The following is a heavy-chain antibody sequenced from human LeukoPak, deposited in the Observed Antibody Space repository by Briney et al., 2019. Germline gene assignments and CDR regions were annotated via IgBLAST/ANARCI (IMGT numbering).Heavy chain of an antibody. CDR1: GHAFTSYD. D-gene: IGHD2-2*01. Sequence: ASVKVSCKASGHAFTSYDINWVRQATGQGLEWMGWMNPNSGNTGYAQKFQGRVTITRNTSISTAYMELSSQRSEDTAVYYCARGGMVVVPSYYYYMDVWGKGTTVTVSS. J-gene: IGHJ6*03. CDR2: MNPNSGNT. V-gene: IGHV1-8*03. CDR3: ARGGMVVVPSYYYYMDV.